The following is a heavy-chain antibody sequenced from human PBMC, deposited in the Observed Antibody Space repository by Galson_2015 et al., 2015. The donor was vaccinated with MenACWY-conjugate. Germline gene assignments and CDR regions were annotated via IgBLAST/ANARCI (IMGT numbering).Heavy chain of an antibody. Sequence: PALVKPTQTLTLTCTVSGFSLSNARMGVSWIRQPPGKALEWLAHIFSNDEKSYSTSLKSRLTISKDTSKSQVVLTMTNMDPVDTATYYCARVYSSSWYYFDYWGQGTLVTVSS. CDR3: ARVYSSSWYYFDY. V-gene: IGHV2-26*01. CDR1: GFSLSNARMG. D-gene: IGHD6-13*01. J-gene: IGHJ4*02. CDR2: IFSNDEK.